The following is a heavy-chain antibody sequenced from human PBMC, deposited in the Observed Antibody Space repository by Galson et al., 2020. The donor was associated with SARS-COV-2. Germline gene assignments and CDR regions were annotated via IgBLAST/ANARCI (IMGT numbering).Heavy chain of an antibody. CDR1: GYSFTNYW. CDR3: ARQRGAYCTTTTCSGDFDF. D-gene: IGHD2-2*01. Sequence: KIGESLKISCKGSGYSFTNYWIGWVRPMPGKGLEWMGIIYPGDSDTRYSTSFPGQVTISADKPMSTAYLQWSGLKASDTAMYYCARQRGAYCTTTTCSGDFDFWGQGTLVTVSS. V-gene: IGHV5-51*01. CDR2: IYPGDSDT. J-gene: IGHJ4*02.